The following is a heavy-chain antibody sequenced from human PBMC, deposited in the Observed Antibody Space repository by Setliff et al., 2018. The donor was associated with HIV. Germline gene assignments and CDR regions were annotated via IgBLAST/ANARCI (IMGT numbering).Heavy chain of an antibody. J-gene: IGHJ4*02. CDR3: ARTEEWWRPFDY. D-gene: IGHD2-8*01. Sequence: GGSLRLSCAASGFTVSRFYMSWVRQAPGEGLEWVSVIYTGGSTYYADSVKGRFTISRDNSKNTLYLQMNSLRAEDTAVYYCARTEEWWRPFDYWGQGTLVTVSS. V-gene: IGHV3-53*05. CDR2: IYTGGST. CDR1: GFTVSRFY.